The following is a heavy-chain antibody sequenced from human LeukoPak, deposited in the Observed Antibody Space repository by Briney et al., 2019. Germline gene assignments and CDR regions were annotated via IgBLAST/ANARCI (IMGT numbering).Heavy chain of an antibody. Sequence: SVKVSCKASGGTFSSYAISWVRQAPGQGLEWMGGIIPIFGTANYAQKFQGRVTITADESTSTAYMELSSLRPEDTAVYYCASISATFNEGFDYWGQGTLVTVSS. V-gene: IGHV1-69*01. CDR1: GGTFSSYA. D-gene: IGHD3-16*01. J-gene: IGHJ4*02. CDR3: ASISATFNEGFDY. CDR2: IIPIFGTA.